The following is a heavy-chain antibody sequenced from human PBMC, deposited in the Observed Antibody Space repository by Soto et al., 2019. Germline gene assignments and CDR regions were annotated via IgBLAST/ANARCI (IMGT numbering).Heavy chain of an antibody. J-gene: IGHJ6*02. Sequence: SETLSLTCTVSGGSISSSSYYWGWIRQPPGKGLEWIGSIYYSGSTYYNPSLKSRVTISVDTSKNQFSLKLSSVTAADTAVYYCARYARDGSYYDARLYGMDVWGQGTTVTVSS. CDR1: GGSISSSSYY. CDR2: IYYSGST. D-gene: IGHD1-26*01. V-gene: IGHV4-39*01. CDR3: ARYARDGSYYDARLYGMDV.